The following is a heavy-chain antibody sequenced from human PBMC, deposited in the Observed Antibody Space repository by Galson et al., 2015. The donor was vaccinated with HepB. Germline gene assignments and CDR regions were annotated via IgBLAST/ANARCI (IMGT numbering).Heavy chain of an antibody. V-gene: IGHV3-11*05. D-gene: IGHD4-23*01. CDR3: ARDRSTVVTPDDAFDI. CDR1: GFTFSDYY. Sequence: SLRLSCAASGFTFSDYYMSWIRQAPGKGLEWVSYISSSSSYTNYADSVKGRFTISRDNAKNSLYLQMNSLRAEDTAVYYCARDRSTVVTPDDAFDIWGQGTMVTVSS. CDR2: ISSSSSYT. J-gene: IGHJ3*02.